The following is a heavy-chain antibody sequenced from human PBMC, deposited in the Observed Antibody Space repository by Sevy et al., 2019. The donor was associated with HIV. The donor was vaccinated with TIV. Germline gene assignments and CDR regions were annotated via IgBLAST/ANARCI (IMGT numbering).Heavy chain of an antibody. D-gene: IGHD3-22*01. CDR2: ISNDGSNK. CDR3: ASSTSSSPKHYYDSGGPQGYFDY. V-gene: IGHV3-30*03. CDR1: GFTFSSYG. Sequence: GGSLRLSCAASGFTFSSYGMHWVRQAPGKGLEWVAVISNDGSNKYYADSVKGRFTIARDNSKNTQYLQMNSLRAEDTAVLYCASSTSSSPKHYYDSGGPQGYFDYWGQGTLVTVSS. J-gene: IGHJ4*02.